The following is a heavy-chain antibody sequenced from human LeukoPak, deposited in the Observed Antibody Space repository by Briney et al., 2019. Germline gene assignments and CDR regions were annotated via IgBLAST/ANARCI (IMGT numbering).Heavy chain of an antibody. CDR3: ARGAISAAGEFDF. D-gene: IGHD6-13*01. J-gene: IGHJ4*02. CDR2: ISTFSSYT. CDR1: GFTLSDHY. Sequence: TGGSLRLSCAASGFTLSDHYMSWIRQAPGKGLEWASYISTFSSYTNYADSVKGRFTISRDNAKNSLYLQMNSLRAEDTAVYYCARGAISAAGEFDFWGQGILVTVSS. V-gene: IGHV3-11*05.